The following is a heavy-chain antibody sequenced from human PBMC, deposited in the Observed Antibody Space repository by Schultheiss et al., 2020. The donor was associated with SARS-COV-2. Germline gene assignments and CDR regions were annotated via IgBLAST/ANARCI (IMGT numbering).Heavy chain of an antibody. J-gene: IGHJ6*02. V-gene: IGHV1-8*01. Sequence: ASVKVSCKASGYTFTSYDINWVRQATGQGLKWMGWMNPNSGNTGYAQKFQGRVTMTTDTSTSTAYMELRSLRSEDTAVYYCARGCSGGSCYPYYYYGMDVWGQGTTVTVSS. D-gene: IGHD2-15*01. CDR3: ARGCSGGSCYPYYYYGMDV. CDR1: GYTFTSYD. CDR2: MNPNSGNT.